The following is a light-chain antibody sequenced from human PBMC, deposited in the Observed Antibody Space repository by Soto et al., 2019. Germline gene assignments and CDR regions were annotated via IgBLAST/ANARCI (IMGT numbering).Light chain of an antibody. CDR1: TSNIASNA. CDR3: ATWADSRKTYV. Sequence: QSVLTQPPSASGTPGQRVTISCSGSTSNIASNAINWFQQLPGTAPKLLIYRDNHRPSGVPDRFSGSKSGTSASLAISGLQSEDEADYYCATWADSRKTYVFGTGTKLTVL. V-gene: IGLV1-44*01. CDR2: RDN. J-gene: IGLJ1*01.